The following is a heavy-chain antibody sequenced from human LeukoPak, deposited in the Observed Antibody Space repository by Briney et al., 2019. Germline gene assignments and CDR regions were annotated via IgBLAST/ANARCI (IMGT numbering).Heavy chain of an antibody. J-gene: IGHJ4*02. V-gene: IGHV4-59*01. CDR1: GGSISSYY. CDR3: ARDRARYYDSSGQHRYFDY. CDR2: IYYSGST. Sequence: SETLSLTCTVSGGSISSYYWSWIRQPPGKGPEWIGYIYYSGSTNYNPSLKSRVTISVDTSKNQFSLKLSSVTAADTAVYYCARDRARYYDSSGQHRYFDYWGQGTLVTVSS. D-gene: IGHD3-22*01.